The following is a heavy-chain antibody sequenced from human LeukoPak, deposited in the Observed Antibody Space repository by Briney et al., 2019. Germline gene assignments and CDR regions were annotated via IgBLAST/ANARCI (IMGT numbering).Heavy chain of an antibody. J-gene: IGHJ4*02. D-gene: IGHD3-22*01. CDR3: ARVMGPGYYDSSGYYYGLDY. CDR2: ISSSSSYI. V-gene: IGHV3-21*01. CDR1: GFTFSNYS. Sequence: AGGSLRLSCAASGFTFSNYSMNWVRQAPGKGLEWVSSISSSSSYIYYADSVKGRFTISRDNAKNSLYLQMNSLRAEDTAVYYCARVMGPGYYDSSGYYYGLDYWGQGTLVTVSS.